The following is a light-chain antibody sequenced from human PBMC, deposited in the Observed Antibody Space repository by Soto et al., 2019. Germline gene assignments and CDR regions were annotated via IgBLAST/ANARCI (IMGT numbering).Light chain of an antibody. CDR3: SSYASGNTVI. CDR2: DVS. Sequence: QSALTQPASVSGSPGQSITISCTGTSTDVDTYNYVSWYQQHPGKAPKLILYDVSKWPSGVSNRFSGSKSGNTASLTISGLQAEDEADYYCSSYASGNTVIFGGGTQLTVL. J-gene: IGLJ2*01. V-gene: IGLV2-14*03. CDR1: STDVDTYNY.